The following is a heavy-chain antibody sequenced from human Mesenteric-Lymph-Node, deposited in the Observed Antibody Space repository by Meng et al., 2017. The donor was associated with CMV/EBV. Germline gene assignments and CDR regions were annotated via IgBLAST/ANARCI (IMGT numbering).Heavy chain of an antibody. V-gene: IGHV3-7*01. D-gene: IGHD4-17*01. CDR1: GFTFGSYW. CDR3: ARITYFGDSDTFDV. J-gene: IGHJ3*01. Sequence: GGSLRLSCVASGFTFGSYWMAWVRQTPGKGLEWVANIGEDANDKHYVDSVRGRFTISRDNPKNSMDLQMNSLRAEDTAVYYCARITYFGDSDTFDVWGQGTMVTVSS. CDR2: IGEDANDK.